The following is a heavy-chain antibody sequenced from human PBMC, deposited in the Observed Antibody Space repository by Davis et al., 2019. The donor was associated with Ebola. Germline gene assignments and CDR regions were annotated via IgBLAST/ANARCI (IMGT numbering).Heavy chain of an antibody. CDR1: GFTFSSYA. D-gene: IGHD3-16*01. Sequence: GGSLRLSCAASGFTFSSYAIHWVRQAPGKGLEWVAVISYDGSNKYYADSVKGRFTISRDNSKNTLYLQMNSLRAEDTAVYYCAKSKGGFDYWGQGTLVTVSS. CDR2: ISYDGSNK. CDR3: AKSKGGFDY. J-gene: IGHJ4*02. V-gene: IGHV3-30-3*01.